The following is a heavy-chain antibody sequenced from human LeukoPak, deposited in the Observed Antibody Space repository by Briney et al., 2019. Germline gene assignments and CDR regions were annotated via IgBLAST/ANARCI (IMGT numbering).Heavy chain of an antibody. Sequence: PGGSLRLSCAASGFTFSSYAMSWVRQAPGKGLEWVSVISGNGDNTYYAGSAKGRFTISRDNSKNTLYLQMNSLRAEDTAVYYCAKSISFWGSYRTHYYYYGMDVWGQGTTVTVSS. CDR1: GFTFSSYA. CDR3: AKSISFWGSYRTHYYYYGMDV. J-gene: IGHJ6*02. CDR2: ISGNGDNT. D-gene: IGHD3-16*02. V-gene: IGHV3-23*01.